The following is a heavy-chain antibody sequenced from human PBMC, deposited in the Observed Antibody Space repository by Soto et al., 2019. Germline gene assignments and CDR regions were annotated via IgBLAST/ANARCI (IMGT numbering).Heavy chain of an antibody. CDR1: GGSISSGGYS. CDR2: ISHSGST. V-gene: IGHV4-30-2*01. Sequence: SETLSLTCAVSGGSISSGGYSWSWIRQPPGKGLEWIGYISHSGSTHYNPSLKSRVTISVARSKNQFSLKLSSVTAADTAVYYCARGAYCSSTSCYTSYYYGRDVWGQGTTVTVSS. CDR3: ARGAYCSSTSCYTSYYYGRDV. D-gene: IGHD2-2*02. J-gene: IGHJ6*02.